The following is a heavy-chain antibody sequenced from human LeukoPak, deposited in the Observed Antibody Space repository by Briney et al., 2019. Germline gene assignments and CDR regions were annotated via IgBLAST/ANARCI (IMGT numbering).Heavy chain of an antibody. D-gene: IGHD5-24*01. J-gene: IGHJ4*02. CDR1: GFTFSSYS. V-gene: IGHV3-48*02. CDR2: ISSSGSTI. Sequence: PGGSLRLSCAASGFTFSSYSMNWVRQAPGKGLEWVSHISSSGSTISYADSVKGRFTISRDNAKNLLYLQMNSLRDEDTAVYYCARRRDGDCWGQGTLVTVSS. CDR3: ARRRDGDC.